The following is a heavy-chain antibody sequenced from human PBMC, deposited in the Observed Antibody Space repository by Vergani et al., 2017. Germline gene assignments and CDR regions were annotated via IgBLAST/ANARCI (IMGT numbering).Heavy chain of an antibody. D-gene: IGHD3-10*01. CDR2: IYSGGST. CDR1: GFTVSSNY. V-gene: IGHV3-53*02. J-gene: IGHJ6*02. Sequence: EVQLVETGGGLIQPGGSLRLSCAASGFTVSSNYMSWVRQAPGKGLEWVSVIYSGGSTYYADAVKGRFTISRDNSKNTLYLQMNSLRAEDTAVYYCARDSGVRSADYYYCGMYVWGQGTTVTVSS. CDR3: ARDSGVRSADYYYCGMYV.